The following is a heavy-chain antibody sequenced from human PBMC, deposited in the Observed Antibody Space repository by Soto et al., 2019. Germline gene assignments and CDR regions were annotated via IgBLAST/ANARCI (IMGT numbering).Heavy chain of an antibody. D-gene: IGHD3-3*01. V-gene: IGHV4-39*01. J-gene: IGHJ4*02. CDR2: IYYSGST. CDR3: ARTAKYYDFWSGYPRGYYFDY. Sequence: SETLYPTCTVSGGSISSSSYYWGWIRQPPGKGLEWIGSIYYSGSTYYNPSLKSRVTISVDTSKNQFSLKLSSVTAADTAVYYCARTAKYYDFWSGYPRGYYFDYWGQG. CDR1: GGSISSSSYY.